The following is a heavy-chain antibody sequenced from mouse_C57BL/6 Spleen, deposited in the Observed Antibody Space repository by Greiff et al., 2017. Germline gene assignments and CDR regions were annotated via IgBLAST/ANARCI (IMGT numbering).Heavy chain of an antibody. D-gene: IGHD2-5*01. J-gene: IGHJ1*03. CDR1: GYTFTSYW. CDR3: ARSEYSKDGYFDV. CDR2: IYPGSGST. Sequence: QVQLQQPGAELVKPGASVKMSCKASGYTFTSYWITWVKQRPGQGLEWIGDIYPGSGSTNYNEKFKSKATLTVDTSASTAYMQLSSLTSEDSAVFYCARSEYSKDGYFDVWGTGTTVTVSS. V-gene: IGHV1-55*01.